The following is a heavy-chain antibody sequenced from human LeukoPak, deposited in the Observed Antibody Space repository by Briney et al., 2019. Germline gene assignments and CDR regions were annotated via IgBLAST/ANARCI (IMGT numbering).Heavy chain of an antibody. CDR3: AREATPPKMTTAVRRWFDP. V-gene: IGHV4-4*07. CDR2: IYTSGST. Sequence: SETLSLTCTVSGGSISSCYWSWIRQPAGKGLEWIGRIYTSGSTNYNPSLKSRVTMSVDTSKNQFSLKLSSVTAADTAVYYCAREATPPKMTTAVRRWFDPWGQGTLVTVSS. CDR1: GGSISSCY. J-gene: IGHJ5*02. D-gene: IGHD4-23*01.